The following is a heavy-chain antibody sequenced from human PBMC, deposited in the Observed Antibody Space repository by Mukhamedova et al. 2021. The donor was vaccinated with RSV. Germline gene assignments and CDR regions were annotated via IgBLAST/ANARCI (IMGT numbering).Heavy chain of an antibody. D-gene: IGHD3-16*01. V-gene: IGHV4-59*08. Sequence: YMGWIRQPPGEGLEWIGYIYYSGSTNYNPSLKSRVTISVDTSKNQFSLKLSSVTAADTAVYYCAGHWGAAAFDIWGQGTVVSVSS. J-gene: IGHJ3*02. CDR2: IYYSGST. CDR1: Y. CDR3: AGHWGAAAFDI.